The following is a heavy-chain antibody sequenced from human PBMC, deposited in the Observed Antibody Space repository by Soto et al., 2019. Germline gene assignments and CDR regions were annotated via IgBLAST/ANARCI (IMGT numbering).Heavy chain of an antibody. Sequence: PSETLSLTCTVSGGSISSGDYYWSWIRQPPGKGLEWIGYIYYSRSTNYNPSLKSRVTISVDTSKNQFSLKLSSVTAADTAVYYCARDLNYVFDYWGQGTLVTVSS. CDR1: GGSISSGDYY. J-gene: IGHJ4*02. D-gene: IGHD3-16*01. CDR2: IYYSRST. V-gene: IGHV4-61*08. CDR3: ARDLNYVFDY.